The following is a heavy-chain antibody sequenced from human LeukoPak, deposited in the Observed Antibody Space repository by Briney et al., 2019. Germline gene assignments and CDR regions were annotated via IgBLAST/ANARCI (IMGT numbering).Heavy chain of an antibody. Sequence: ASVKVSCKVSGYTPTELSMHWVRQAPGKGLEWMGGFDPEDGETIYAQKFQGRVTMTEDTSTDTAYMELSSLRSEDTAVYYCATSNSGGSYPFDYWGQGTLVTVSS. J-gene: IGHJ4*02. D-gene: IGHD1-26*01. V-gene: IGHV1-24*01. CDR3: ATSNSGGSYPFDY. CDR1: GYTPTELS. CDR2: FDPEDGET.